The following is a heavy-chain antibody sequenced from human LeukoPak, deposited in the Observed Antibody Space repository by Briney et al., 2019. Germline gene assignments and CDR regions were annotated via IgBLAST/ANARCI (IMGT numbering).Heavy chain of an antibody. CDR3: ARDARDYDILTGYMDV. D-gene: IGHD3-9*01. J-gene: IGHJ6*03. CDR2: IKQDGSEK. V-gene: IGHV3-7*01. CDR1: VFLFSSYW. Sequence: GGSLRVFCAASVFLFSSYWMRGVRGATGEGGEWVANIKQDGSEKYYLDFVKGRFSISRDNAKKSLYLQMNSLRAEDTAVYYCARDARDYDILTGYMDVWGKGTTVTVSS.